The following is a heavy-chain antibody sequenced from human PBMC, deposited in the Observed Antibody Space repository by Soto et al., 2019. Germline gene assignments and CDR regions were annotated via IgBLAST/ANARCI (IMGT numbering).Heavy chain of an antibody. J-gene: IGHJ6*02. CDR2: INPNSGAT. V-gene: IGHV1-2*02. D-gene: IGHD6-13*01. CDR1: GYTFSGYY. CDR3: ARDPETGYSSSRGGMDV. Sequence: QVQLVQSGAEVKKPGASVKVSCKASGYTFSGYYIHWVRQAPGQGLEWMGWINPNSGATDSAQKFQGRVTMTWDTSITSAYMDLSSLTSDDTAVYFCARDPETGYSSSRGGMDVWGQGTTVTVSS.